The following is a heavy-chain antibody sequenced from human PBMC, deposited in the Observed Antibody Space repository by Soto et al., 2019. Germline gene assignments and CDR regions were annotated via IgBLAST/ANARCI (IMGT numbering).Heavy chain of an antibody. J-gene: IGHJ6*02. D-gene: IGHD2-21*02. CDR3: ASSPGAYCGGDCYSGYYYYYGMDV. CDR2: ISSSGSTI. CDR1: GFTFSDYY. V-gene: IGHV3-11*01. Sequence: SLRLSCAASGFTFSDYYMSWIRQAPGKGLEWVSYISSSGSTIYYADSVKGRFTISRDNAKNSLYLQMNSLRAEDTAVYYCASSPGAYCGGDCYSGYYYYYGMDVWGQGTTVTVYS.